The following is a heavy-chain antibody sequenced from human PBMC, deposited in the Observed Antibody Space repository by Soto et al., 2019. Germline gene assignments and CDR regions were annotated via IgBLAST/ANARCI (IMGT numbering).Heavy chain of an antibody. V-gene: IGHV1-18*01. CDR2: ISAYNGNT. Sequence: PGASVKVSCKASGYTFTSYGISWVRQAPGQGLEWMGWISAYNGNTNYAQKLQGRVTMTTDTSTSTAYMELRSLRSDDTAVYYCARDRTYYDFWSGYYYWGQGTLVTVSS. J-gene: IGHJ4*02. D-gene: IGHD3-3*01. CDR1: GYTFTSYG. CDR3: ARDRTYYDFWSGYYY.